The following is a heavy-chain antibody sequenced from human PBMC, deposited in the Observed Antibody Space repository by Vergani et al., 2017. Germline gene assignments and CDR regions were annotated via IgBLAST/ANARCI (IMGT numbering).Heavy chain of an antibody. D-gene: IGHD6-19*01. J-gene: IGHJ6*02. Sequence: EVQLVESGGGLIQPGGSLRLSCAASGFTVSSNYMSWVRQAPGKGLEWVSVIYSGGSTYYADSVKGRFTISRDNSKNTLYLQMNSLRAEDTAVYYCARGSSGWYFRVDYYYGMDVWGQGP. V-gene: IGHV3-53*01. CDR1: GFTVSSNY. CDR2: IYSGGST. CDR3: ARGSSGWYFRVDYYYGMDV.